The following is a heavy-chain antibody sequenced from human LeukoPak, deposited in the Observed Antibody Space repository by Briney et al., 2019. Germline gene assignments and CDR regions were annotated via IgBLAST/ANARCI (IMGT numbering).Heavy chain of an antibody. D-gene: IGHD4-17*01. V-gene: IGHV4-34*01. CDR3: ARGRGDYDY. J-gene: IGHJ4*02. Sequence: PSETLSLTCAVYGGSFSGYYWSWIRQPPGKGLEWIGEINHSGSTNYNPSLKSRVTISVDRSKNQFSLKLSSVTAADTAVYYCARGRGDYDYWGQGTLVTVSS. CDR2: INHSGST. CDR1: GGSFSGYY.